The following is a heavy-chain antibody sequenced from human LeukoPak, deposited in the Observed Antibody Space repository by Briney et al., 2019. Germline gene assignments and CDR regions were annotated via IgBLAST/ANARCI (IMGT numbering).Heavy chain of an antibody. Sequence: ASVKVSCKASGYTFTSYGISWVRQAPGQGLEWMGWISAYNGNTNYAQKLQGRVTMTTDTSTSTAYMELRSLRSDDTAVYYCARDNFYCSGGSCYYFDYWGQGTLVTVSS. J-gene: IGHJ4*02. CDR1: GYTFTSYG. CDR2: ISAYNGNT. V-gene: IGHV1-18*01. D-gene: IGHD2-15*01. CDR3: ARDNFYCSGGSCYYFDY.